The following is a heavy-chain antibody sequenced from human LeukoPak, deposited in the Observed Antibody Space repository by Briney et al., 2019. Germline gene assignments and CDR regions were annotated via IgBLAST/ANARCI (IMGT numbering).Heavy chain of an antibody. J-gene: IGHJ4*02. CDR1: GFTFSDYA. Sequence: PGRSLGLSCAASGFTFSDYAMHWVRQPPGKGLEWVAVISYDGSNKYYADSVKGRFTISRDNSKNTVYLQMNSLRPEDTAVYYCAREGGSWGQGTLVTVSS. D-gene: IGHD3-16*01. V-gene: IGHV3-30-3*01. CDR3: AREGGS. CDR2: ISYDGSNK.